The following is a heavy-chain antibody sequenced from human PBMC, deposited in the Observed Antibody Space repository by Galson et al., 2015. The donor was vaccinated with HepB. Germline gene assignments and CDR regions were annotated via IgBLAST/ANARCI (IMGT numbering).Heavy chain of an antibody. Sequence: SLRLSCAASGFTFSTYSMHWVRQAPGKGLEYLSSIGTGEHSRYYADSVKGRFTISRDNSKNTVYLQLNSLRLEDTAVYYCVRVYSFFLLDYWGQGTLVTVSS. CDR2: IGTGEHSR. J-gene: IGHJ4*02. CDR1: GFTFSTYS. CDR3: VRVYSFFLLDY. D-gene: IGHD5-18*01. V-gene: IGHV3-64D*06.